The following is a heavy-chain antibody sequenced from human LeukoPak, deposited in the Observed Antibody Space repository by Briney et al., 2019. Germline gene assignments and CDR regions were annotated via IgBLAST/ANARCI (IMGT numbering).Heavy chain of an antibody. CDR3: ARTTRGGPPDY. Sequence: SETLSLTCTVSGGSIGSGSYYWSWIRQPAGKGLEWIGRIYTSGSTNYNPSLKSRVTISVDTSKNQFSLKLSSVTAADTAVYYCARTTRGGPPDYWGQGTLVTVSS. J-gene: IGHJ4*02. CDR1: GGSIGSGSYY. CDR2: IYTSGST. V-gene: IGHV4-61*02. D-gene: IGHD1-1*01.